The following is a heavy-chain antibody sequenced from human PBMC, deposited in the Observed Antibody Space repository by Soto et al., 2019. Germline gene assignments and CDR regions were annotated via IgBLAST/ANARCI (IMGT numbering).Heavy chain of an antibody. V-gene: IGHV1-69*02. Sequence: GASVKVSCKASGGTFSSYTISWVRQAPGQGLEWMGRIIPILGIANYAQKFQGRVTITADKSTSTAYMELSSLRSEDTAVYYCARLFCGSSTSCGDYWGQGTLVTVSS. D-gene: IGHD2-2*01. CDR2: IIPILGIA. J-gene: IGHJ4*02. CDR1: GGTFSSYT. CDR3: ARLFCGSSTSCGDY.